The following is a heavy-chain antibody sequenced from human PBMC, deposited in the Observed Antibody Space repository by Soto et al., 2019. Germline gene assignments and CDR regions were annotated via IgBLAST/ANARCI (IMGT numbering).Heavy chain of an antibody. CDR1: GGSISSYY. V-gene: IGHV4-59*01. Sequence: SETLSLTCTVSGGSISSYYWSWIRQPPGKGLEWIGYIYYSGSTNYNPSLKSRVTISVDTSKNQFSLKLSSVTAADTAVYYCARDSGRYYFDYWGQGTLVTV. J-gene: IGHJ4*02. CDR2: IYYSGST. D-gene: IGHD3-10*01. CDR3: ARDSGRYYFDY.